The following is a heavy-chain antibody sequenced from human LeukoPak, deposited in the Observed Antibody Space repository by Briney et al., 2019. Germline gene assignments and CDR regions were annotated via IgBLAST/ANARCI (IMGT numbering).Heavy chain of an antibody. CDR1: GFTFSSYA. CDR2: ISASGGNT. CDR3: ARLVWLGRNFDY. V-gene: IGHV3-23*01. Sequence: GGSLRLSCTASGFTFSSYAMSWVRQAPGKGLEWVSGISASGGNTYHADSVKGRFTISRDNPKNTLYLQMKSLRAEDTAVYYGARLVWLGRNFDYGGQGTLLTVSS. D-gene: IGHD6-19*01. J-gene: IGHJ4*02.